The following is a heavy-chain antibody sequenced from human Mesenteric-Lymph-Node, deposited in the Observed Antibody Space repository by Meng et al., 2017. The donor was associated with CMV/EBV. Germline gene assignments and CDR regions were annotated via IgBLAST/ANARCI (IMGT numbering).Heavy chain of an antibody. J-gene: IGHJ4*02. Sequence: GSLRLSCTVSGGSITNYCWSWIRQPPGKGLEWIGYIYYTGSTKYNPSLKNRVTMSVDTSKNQFSLKLTSVTAADTAVYYCTRGSLSVVDPDHYFDYWGQGTLVTVSS. V-gene: IGHV4-59*01. CDR3: TRGSLSVVDPDHYFDY. CDR2: IYYTGST. CDR1: GGSITNYC. D-gene: IGHD2-15*01.